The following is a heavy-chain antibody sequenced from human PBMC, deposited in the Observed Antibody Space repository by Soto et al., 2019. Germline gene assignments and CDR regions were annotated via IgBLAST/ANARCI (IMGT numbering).Heavy chain of an antibody. J-gene: IGHJ5*02. CDR1: GFTFGDYA. V-gene: IGHV3-49*04. Sequence: GSLGLSCTASGFTFGDYAMGWVRQAPGKGLEWVGFIRSKAYGGTTEYADSVKGRFTISRDNSENTLYLQMSSLRAEDTAVYYCVHPRSTVIIPPTWGQGTLVTVSS. CDR2: IRSKAYGGTT. CDR3: VHPRSTVIIPPT. D-gene: IGHD4-17*01.